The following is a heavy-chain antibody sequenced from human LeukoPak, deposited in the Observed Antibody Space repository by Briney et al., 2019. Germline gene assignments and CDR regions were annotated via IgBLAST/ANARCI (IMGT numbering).Heavy chain of an antibody. Sequence: SETLSLTCTVSGGSISSYYWSWIRQPPGKGLEWIGYIHYSGSTNYNPSLKSRVIISVDTSKNQFSLKLSSVTAADTAVYYCARGVILSDAFDIWGQGTMVTVSS. CDR3: ARGVILSDAFDI. V-gene: IGHV4-59*12. J-gene: IGHJ3*02. D-gene: IGHD2/OR15-2a*01. CDR2: IHYSGST. CDR1: GGSISSYY.